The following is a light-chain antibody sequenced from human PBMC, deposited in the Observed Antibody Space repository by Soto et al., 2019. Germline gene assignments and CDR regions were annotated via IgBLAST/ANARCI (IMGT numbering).Light chain of an antibody. CDR3: AALDDNLNGWF. V-gene: IGLV1-44*01. Sequence: QSVLTQPPSASGTPGQRVTISCSGSNSNIGENTVTWYRQLPGTAPKVLIYSDDQRPSGVPDRFSGSKSGTSASLAISGLQSEDEAKYYCAALDDNLNGWFFGGGTKLTVL. CDR2: SDD. J-gene: IGLJ2*01. CDR1: NSNIGENT.